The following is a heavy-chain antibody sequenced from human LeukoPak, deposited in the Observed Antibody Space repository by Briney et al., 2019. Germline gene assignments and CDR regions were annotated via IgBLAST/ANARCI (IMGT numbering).Heavy chain of an antibody. D-gene: IGHD3-22*01. V-gene: IGHV1-18*01. CDR3: ARNGGSYYYDSSPSDY. J-gene: IGHJ4*02. CDR2: ISAYNGNT. CDR1: GYAFTSYG. Sequence: ASVKVSCKASGYAFTSYGISWVRQAPGQGLEWMGWISAYNGNTNYAQKLQGRVTMTTDTSTSTAYMELRSLRSDDTAVYYCARNGGSYYYDSSPSDYWGQGTLVTVSS.